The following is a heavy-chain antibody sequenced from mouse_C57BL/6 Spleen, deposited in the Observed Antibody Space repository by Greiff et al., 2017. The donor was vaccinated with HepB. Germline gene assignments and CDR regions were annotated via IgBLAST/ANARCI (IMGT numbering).Heavy chain of an antibody. CDR2: INYDGSST. V-gene: IGHV5-16*01. J-gene: IGHJ1*03. CDR1: GFTFSDYY. D-gene: IGHD2-1*01. CDR3: ARGGIYYGNSYWYFDV. Sequence: EVNVVESEGGLVQPGSSMKLSCTASGFTFSDYYMAWVRQVPEKGLEWVANINYDGSSTYYLDSLKSRFIISRDNAKNILYLQMSSLKSEDTATYYCARGGIYYGNSYWYFDVWGTGTTVTVSS.